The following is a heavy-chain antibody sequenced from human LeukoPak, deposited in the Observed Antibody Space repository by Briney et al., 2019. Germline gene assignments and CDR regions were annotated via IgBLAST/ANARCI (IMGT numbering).Heavy chain of an antibody. Sequence: GGSLRLSCVASGFTFSSYGMNWVRQAPGKGLEWVSLIGASGESTYYADSVKGRFTISRDNSKNTLSLQMNSLRVEDTAMYFCAKDIQLSTWGLGTMVTVSS. V-gene: IGHV3-23*01. D-gene: IGHD5-24*01. CDR1: GFTFSSYG. J-gene: IGHJ3*01. CDR3: AKDIQLST. CDR2: IGASGEST.